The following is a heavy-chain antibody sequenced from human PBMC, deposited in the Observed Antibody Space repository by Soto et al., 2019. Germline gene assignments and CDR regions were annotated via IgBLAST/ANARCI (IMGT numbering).Heavy chain of an antibody. D-gene: IGHD4-17*01. CDR3: ARAADDYGDYVGRIFDY. Sequence: SETLSLTCAVYGGSFSGYYWSWIRQPPGKGLEWIGEINHSGSTNYNPSLKSRVTISVDTSKNQFSLKLGSVTAADTAVYYCARAADDYGDYVGRIFDYWGQGTLVTVSS. V-gene: IGHV4-34*01. J-gene: IGHJ4*02. CDR2: INHSGST. CDR1: GGSFSGYY.